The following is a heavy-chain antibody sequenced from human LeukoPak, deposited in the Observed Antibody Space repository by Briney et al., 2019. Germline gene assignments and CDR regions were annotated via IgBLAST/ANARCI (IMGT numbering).Heavy chain of an antibody. V-gene: IGHV3-21*01. CDR1: GFTFSSYS. CDR2: ISSSSSFI. CDR3: ARDLSCSSTSCYFHFDY. D-gene: IGHD2-2*01. J-gene: IGHJ4*02. Sequence: GGSLRLSCAASGFTFSSYSMNWVRQAPGKGLDWVSSISSSSSFIYYADSVKGRFTISRDNAKNSLYLQMNSLRAEDTAVYYCARDLSCSSTSCYFHFDYWGQGTLVTVSS.